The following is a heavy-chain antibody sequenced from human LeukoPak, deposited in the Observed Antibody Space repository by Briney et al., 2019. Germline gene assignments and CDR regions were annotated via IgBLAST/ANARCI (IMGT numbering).Heavy chain of an antibody. CDR2: ISGSDDRT. CDR1: GFTFSSYV. CDR3: AKVQRSDFDMNFDS. D-gene: IGHD5-12*01. Sequence: GGSLRLSCAASGFTFSSYVMNWLRQAPGEGLEWVSTISGSDDRTFYADSVKGRFTISRDNSKNTVYLQMDSLRAGDTAVYYCAKVQRSDFDMNFDSWGQGALVTVSS. V-gene: IGHV3-23*01. J-gene: IGHJ4*02.